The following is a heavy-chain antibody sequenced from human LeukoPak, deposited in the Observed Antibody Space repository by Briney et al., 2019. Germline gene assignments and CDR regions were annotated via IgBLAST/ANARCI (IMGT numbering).Heavy chain of an antibody. CDR2: IYYSGST. V-gene: IGHV4-59*01. Sequence: SETLSLTCTVSGGSISSYYWSWIRQPPGKGLEWIGYIYYSGSTNYNPSLKSRVTISVDTSKNQFSLELSSVTAADTAVYYCASRASGYLDAFDIWGQGTMVTVSS. J-gene: IGHJ3*02. D-gene: IGHD3-22*01. CDR3: ASRASGYLDAFDI. CDR1: GGSISSYY.